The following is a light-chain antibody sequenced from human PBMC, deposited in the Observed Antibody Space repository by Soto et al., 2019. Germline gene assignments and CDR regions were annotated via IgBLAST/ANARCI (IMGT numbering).Light chain of an antibody. Sequence: QSVLTQPPSASGSPGQSLTISCTGTSSDVGAHNYVSWYQQNPGKAPKLMLYDVNKRPSGVPDRFSGSKSGNTASLTVSGLQAEDEADYYCSSYTSSSTLVVFGGGTKLTVL. CDR2: DVN. CDR1: SSDVGAHNY. J-gene: IGLJ2*01. V-gene: IGLV2-8*01. CDR3: SSYTSSSTLVV.